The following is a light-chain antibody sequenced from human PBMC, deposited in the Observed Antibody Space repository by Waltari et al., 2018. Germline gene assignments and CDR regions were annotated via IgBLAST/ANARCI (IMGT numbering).Light chain of an antibody. Sequence: QSVLTRPPSASGTPGQRVPIPCSGSIATPGTHYVYWSQQFPGTAPKLLIQRNNQRPSGVPDRFSGSKSGTSASLAISGLRSEDEADYYCASWDDSLSVGVFGGGTKLTVL. CDR2: RNN. J-gene: IGLJ3*02. V-gene: IGLV1-47*01. CDR1: IATPGTHY. CDR3: ASWDDSLSVGV.